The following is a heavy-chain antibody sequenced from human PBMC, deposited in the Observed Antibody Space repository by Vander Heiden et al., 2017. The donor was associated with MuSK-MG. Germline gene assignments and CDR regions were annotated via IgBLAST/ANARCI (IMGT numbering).Heavy chain of an antibody. Sequence: QVQLVESGVGVVQPGQSLRLSCAASGFTFSSYGMHWVRHAPGKGLGWVAIISYDGRNKYYADSVKGRFTISRDNSKNTVYLQMSSLRAEDTAVYYCARDLAYCGGDCYFHYYGMDVWGQGTTVTVSS. CDR2: ISYDGRNK. V-gene: IGHV3-30*03. J-gene: IGHJ6*02. CDR1: GFTFSSYG. CDR3: ARDLAYCGGDCYFHYYGMDV. D-gene: IGHD2-21*02.